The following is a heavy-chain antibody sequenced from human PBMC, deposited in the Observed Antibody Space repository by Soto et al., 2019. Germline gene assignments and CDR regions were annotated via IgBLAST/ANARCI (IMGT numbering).Heavy chain of an antibody. D-gene: IGHD6-25*01. CDR1: GGSISSGDYY. CDR2: IYYSGST. V-gene: IGHV4-30-4*01. J-gene: IGHJ4*02. Sequence: SETLSLTCTVSGGSISSGDYYWSWIRQPPGKGLEWIGYIYYSGSTYYNPSLKSRVTISVDTSKNQFSLKLSSVTAADTAVYYCARDGGVKRLRTIDYWGQGTLVTGSS. CDR3: ARDGGVKRLRTIDY.